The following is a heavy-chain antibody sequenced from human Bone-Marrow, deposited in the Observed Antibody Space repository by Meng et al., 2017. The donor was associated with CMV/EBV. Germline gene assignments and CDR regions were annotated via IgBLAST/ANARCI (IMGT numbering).Heavy chain of an antibody. D-gene: IGHD1-1*01. CDR2: ISSSSSYI. CDR3: ARERTVRYYYYGMDV. CDR1: GFTFSSYS. V-gene: IGHV3-21*01. J-gene: IGHJ6*01. Sequence: GESLKISCAASGFTFSSYSMNWVRQAPGKGLEWVSSISSSSSYIYYADSVKGRFTISRDNAKNSLYLQMNSLRAEDTAVYYCARERTVRYYYYGMDVWGQGTTVTVYS.